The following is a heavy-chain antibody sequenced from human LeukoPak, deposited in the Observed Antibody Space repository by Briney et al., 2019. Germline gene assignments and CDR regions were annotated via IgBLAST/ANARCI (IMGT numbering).Heavy chain of an antibody. CDR3: AREGIDSSGYYYSSFDY. V-gene: IGHV1-2*06. D-gene: IGHD3-22*01. CDR1: GYTFTGYY. J-gene: IGHJ4*02. CDR2: INPNSGGT. Sequence: ASVKVSCKASGYTFTGYYMHGVRQAPGQGLEWMGRINPNSGGTNYAQKFQGRVTMTRDTSISTAYMELSRLRSDDTAVYYCAREGIDSSGYYYSSFDYWGQGTLVTVSS.